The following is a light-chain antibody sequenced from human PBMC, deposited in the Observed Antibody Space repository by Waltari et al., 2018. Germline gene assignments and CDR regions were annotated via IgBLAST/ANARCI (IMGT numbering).Light chain of an antibody. J-gene: IGKJ5*01. CDR1: QSVSSS. CDR3: QECSNWPSIT. Sequence: IVLTRSPATLSLSPEERSTLSCRASQSVSSSLAWYQQKPGQAPRLLIYDTSFRATGILARFSGSGSGTEFIIIISSIEHEDCAVYYCQECSNWPSITFGQGTRLEIK. CDR2: DTS. V-gene: IGKV3-11*01.